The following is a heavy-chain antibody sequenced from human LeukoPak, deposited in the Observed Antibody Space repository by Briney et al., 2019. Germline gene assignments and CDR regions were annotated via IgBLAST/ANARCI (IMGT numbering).Heavy chain of an antibody. Sequence: GGSLRLSCAASGFSFSNYWMSWVRQVPGKGLEWVANIKQDGSEKYCVDSVKGRFTISRDNAKNSLYLQMNSLRAEDTAIYYCAKDLNYYDRWGQGTLVTVSS. D-gene: IGHD3-22*01. CDR2: IKQDGSEK. J-gene: IGHJ4*02. V-gene: IGHV3-7*03. CDR1: GFSFSNYW. CDR3: AKDLNYYDR.